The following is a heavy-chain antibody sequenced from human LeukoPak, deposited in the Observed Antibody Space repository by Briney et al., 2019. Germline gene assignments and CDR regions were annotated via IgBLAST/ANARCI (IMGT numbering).Heavy chain of an antibody. CDR3: AKNPSIFGVVLTD. Sequence: PGGSLRLSCAASGFTFSSYAMSWVRQAPGKGLEWVSAISGSGGSTYYADSVKGRFTISRDNSKNTLYLQMNSLRAEDTVVYYCAKNPSIFGVVLTDWGQGTLVTVSS. V-gene: IGHV3-23*01. D-gene: IGHD3-3*01. CDR2: ISGSGGST. CDR1: GFTFSSYA. J-gene: IGHJ4*02.